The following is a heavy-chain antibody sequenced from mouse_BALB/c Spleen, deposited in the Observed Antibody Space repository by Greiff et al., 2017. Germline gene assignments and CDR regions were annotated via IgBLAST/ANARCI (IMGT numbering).Heavy chain of an antibody. Sequence: VQLQQSGAELAKPGASVKMSCKASGYTFTSYWMHWVKQRPGQGLEWIGYINPSTGYTEYNQKFKDKATLTADKSSSTAYMQLSSLTSEDSAVYYCAREALSSSPYWYFDVWGAGTTVTVSS. V-gene: IGHV1-7*01. CDR3: AREALSSSPYWYFDV. J-gene: IGHJ1*01. CDR1: GYTFTSYW. D-gene: IGHD6-5*01. CDR2: INPSTGYT.